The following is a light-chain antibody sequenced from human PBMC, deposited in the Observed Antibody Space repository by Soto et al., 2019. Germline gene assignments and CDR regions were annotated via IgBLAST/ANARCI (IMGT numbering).Light chain of an antibody. CDR2: DAS. V-gene: IGKV1-33*01. Sequence: DIQMAHSPSSLSASIGDRVTVTCQASQDISNSLNWYQQKPGKAPKLLISDASNLETGVPSRFSGSGSGTDFTLTISSLQPEDIATYYCQQYENLPYTFGQGTKLEIK. CDR1: QDISNS. J-gene: IGKJ2*01. CDR3: QQYENLPYT.